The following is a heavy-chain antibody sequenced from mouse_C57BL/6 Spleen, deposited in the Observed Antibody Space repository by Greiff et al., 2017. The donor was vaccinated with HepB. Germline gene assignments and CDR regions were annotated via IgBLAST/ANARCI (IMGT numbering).Heavy chain of an antibody. D-gene: IGHD2-14*01. V-gene: IGHV1-26*01. Sequence: VQLQLSGPELVKPGASVKISCKASGYTFTDYYMNWVKQSHGKSLEWIGDINPNNGGTSYNQKFKGKATLTVDKSSSTAYMELRSLTSEDSAVYYCARGVLPMDYWGQGTSVTVSS. J-gene: IGHJ4*01. CDR2: INPNNGGT. CDR3: ARGVLPMDY. CDR1: GYTFTDYY.